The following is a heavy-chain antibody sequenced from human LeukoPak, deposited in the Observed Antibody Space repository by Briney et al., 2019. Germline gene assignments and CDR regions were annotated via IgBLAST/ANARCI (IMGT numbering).Heavy chain of an antibody. CDR2: ITSSSSYT. CDR3: ARGGYDYYGSGSYDAFDI. CDR1: GFTFSDYY. J-gene: IGHJ3*02. Sequence: GESLRLSCAASGFTFSDYYMSWIRQAPGKGLEWVSYITSSSSYTNYADSVKGRFTISRDNAKNSLYLQMNSLRAEDTAVYYCARGGYDYYGSGSYDAFDIWGQGTMVTVSS. D-gene: IGHD3-10*01. V-gene: IGHV3-11*05.